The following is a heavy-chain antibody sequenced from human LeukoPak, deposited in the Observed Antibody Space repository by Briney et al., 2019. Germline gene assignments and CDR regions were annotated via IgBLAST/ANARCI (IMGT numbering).Heavy chain of an antibody. CDR3: AKEVSRISFFDY. Sequence: GGSLRLSCAASGFTFSYCAMHWVRQAPGKGLEWVALISYDGINKYYADSVKGRFTISRDNSKNTLYLQKNSLGAEDTAVYYCAKEVSRISFFDYWGQGALITVSS. D-gene: IGHD2-15*01. CDR1: GFTFSYCA. J-gene: IGHJ4*02. CDR2: ISYDGINK. V-gene: IGHV3-30*18.